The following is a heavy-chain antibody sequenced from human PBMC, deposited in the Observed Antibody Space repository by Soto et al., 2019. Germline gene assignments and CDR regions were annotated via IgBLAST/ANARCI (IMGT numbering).Heavy chain of an antibody. CDR3: TRPQGSSTSLEIYYYYYYGMDV. V-gene: IGHV1-69*01. CDR2: IIPIPGTA. D-gene: IGHD2-2*01. CDR1: GGTFGSYA. J-gene: IGHJ6*02. Sequence: QVQLVPSGAEVKKPGSSVTVSCKASGGTFGSYAISWVRQAPGQGLEWMGGIIPIPGTANYAKKFQGRVTIAADESTSTAYMELSSLRSEDTAVYYCTRPQGSSTSLEIYYYYYYGMDVWGQGTTVTVSS.